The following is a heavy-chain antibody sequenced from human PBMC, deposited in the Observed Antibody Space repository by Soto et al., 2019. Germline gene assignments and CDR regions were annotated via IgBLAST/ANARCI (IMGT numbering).Heavy chain of an antibody. D-gene: IGHD3-22*01. CDR1: GYNFTNYW. V-gene: IGHV5-51*01. J-gene: IGHJ3*02. CDR2: IYPGDSAI. Sequence: PGESLKISCKGSGYNFTNYWIGWGRQMPGKGLGWMGIIYPGDSAIRYSPSFQGQVTISADKSISTAYLQWSSLKASDTAMYYCARHARATMILGAKRSTGALHIWGQGTMVTVSS. CDR3: ARHARATMILGAKRSTGALHI.